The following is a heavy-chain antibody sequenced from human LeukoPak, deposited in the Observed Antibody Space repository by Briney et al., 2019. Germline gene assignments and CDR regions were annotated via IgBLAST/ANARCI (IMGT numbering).Heavy chain of an antibody. CDR1: GGSFSGYY. V-gene: IGHV4-34*01. Sequence: SETLSLTCAVYGGSFSGYYWSWIRQPPGKGLEWIGEINHSGSTNYNPSLKSRVTISVDTSKNQFSLKLSSVTAADTAVYYCARGVVQWLVPGAGYYMDVWGKGTTVTVSS. CDR2: INHSGST. D-gene: IGHD6-19*01. CDR3: ARGVVQWLVPGAGYYMDV. J-gene: IGHJ6*03.